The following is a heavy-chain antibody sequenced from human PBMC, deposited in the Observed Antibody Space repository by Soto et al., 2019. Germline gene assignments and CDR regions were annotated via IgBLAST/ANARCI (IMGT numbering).Heavy chain of an antibody. CDR1: GGSFSGYY. CDR3: ASGQGVEQLLYYYYMHV. D-gene: IGHD6-13*01. V-gene: IGHV4-34*01. Sequence: QVQLQQWGAGLLKPSETLSLTCAVYGGSFSGYYWSWIRQPPGKGLEWIGENNHSGSTNYNPSLKRRVTISVDTSKNPVSLKLSSVTAADTAVYYCASGQGVEQLLYYYYMHVWGKGTTVTVSS. CDR2: NNHSGST. J-gene: IGHJ6*03.